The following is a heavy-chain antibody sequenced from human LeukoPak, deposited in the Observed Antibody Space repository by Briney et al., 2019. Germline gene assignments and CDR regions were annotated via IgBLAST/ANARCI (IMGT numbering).Heavy chain of an antibody. V-gene: IGHV3-74*01. J-gene: IGHJ6*04. CDR2: INPDGSTT. CDR3: ARRMDV. Sequence: GGSLRLSCAASGFTFSRYWIHWVRQAPGKGLEWVSRINPDGSTTTYADSVKGRFTISRDNAKNTVYLQMNSLRAEDTAVYYCARRMDVWGKGTTVTVSS. CDR1: GFTFSRYW.